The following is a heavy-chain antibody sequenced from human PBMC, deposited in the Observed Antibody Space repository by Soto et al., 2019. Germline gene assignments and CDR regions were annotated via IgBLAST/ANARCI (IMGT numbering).Heavy chain of an antibody. CDR3: ARLSRPYYDILTGYYKPSWFDP. CDR1: SGSISSSNW. D-gene: IGHD3-9*01. Sequence: PSETLSLTCAVSSGSISSSNWWSWVRQPPGKELEWIGEIYHSGSTNYNPSLKSRVTISVDKSKNQFSLKLSSVTAADTAVYYCARLSRPYYDILTGYYKPSWFDPWGQGTLVTVSS. V-gene: IGHV4-4*02. CDR2: IYHSGST. J-gene: IGHJ5*02.